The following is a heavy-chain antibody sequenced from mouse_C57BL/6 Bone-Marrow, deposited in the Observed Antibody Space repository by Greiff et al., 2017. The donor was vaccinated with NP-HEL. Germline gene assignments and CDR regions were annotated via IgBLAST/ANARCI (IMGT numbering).Heavy chain of an antibody. Sequence: VQLQQSGAELVRPGTSVKVSCKASGYAFTNYLMEWVKQRPGQGLEWVGVINPGSGGTNYNEKFKGKATLTADKSSSTAYMQLSSLTSEDSAVYFCARQVCSGNYDFDDWGKGTTLTVSS. CDR1: GYAFTNYL. CDR2: INPGSGGT. D-gene: IGHD2-1*01. V-gene: IGHV1-54*01. CDR3: ARQVCSGNYDFDD. J-gene: IGHJ2*01.